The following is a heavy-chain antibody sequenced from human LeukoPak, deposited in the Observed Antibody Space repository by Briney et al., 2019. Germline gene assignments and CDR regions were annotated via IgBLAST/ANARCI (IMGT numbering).Heavy chain of an antibody. D-gene: IGHD3-3*01. V-gene: IGHV4-4*07. CDR3: ARPGNYDFWSPYED. CDR2: FYTSGTT. CDR1: GGSISTYS. J-gene: IGHJ4*02. Sequence: SETLSLTCTVSGGSISTYSWCWIRQAAGKRLEWIGCFYTSGTTNYNPSLKSRVAMSVDTSKNQFSLRLSSVTAAATAVYYCARPGNYDFWSPYEDWGKGSLVTVSS.